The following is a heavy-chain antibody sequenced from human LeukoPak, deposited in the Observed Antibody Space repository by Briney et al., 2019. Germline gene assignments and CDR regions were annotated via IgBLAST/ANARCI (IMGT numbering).Heavy chain of an antibody. J-gene: IGHJ1*01. V-gene: IGHV3-11*01. CDR2: ISSSGSII. CDR1: GFTFSDYY. Sequence: PGGSLRLSCAASGFTFSDYYMSGIRQAPGKGLEGVSYISSSGSIIYYADSVKGRFTISRDNAKSSMYLQMNSLRAEDTAVYYCARGKYDSSPFLQHWGQGTLVTVSS. D-gene: IGHD3-22*01. CDR3: ARGKYDSSPFLQH.